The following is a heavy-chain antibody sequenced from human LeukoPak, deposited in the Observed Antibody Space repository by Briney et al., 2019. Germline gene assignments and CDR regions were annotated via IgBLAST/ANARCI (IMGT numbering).Heavy chain of an antibody. D-gene: IGHD3-16*02. Sequence: PSETLSLTCSVSGGSISSYHWSWIRQPPGKGLEWIGYIFYGGRTNYNPSPKSRVTISVDTSKNQFSLTVSSVTAADTAVYYCARHSLKLVDADFDFWGQGTLVTVSS. J-gene: IGHJ4*02. CDR3: ARHSLKLVDADFDF. CDR1: GGSISSYH. V-gene: IGHV4-59*08. CDR2: IFYGGRT.